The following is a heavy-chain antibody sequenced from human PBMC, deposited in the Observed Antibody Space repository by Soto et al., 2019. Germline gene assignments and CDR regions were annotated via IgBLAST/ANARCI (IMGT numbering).Heavy chain of an antibody. D-gene: IGHD3-10*01. V-gene: IGHV4-34*01. CDR1: GGSFSCYY. J-gene: IGHJ5*02. CDR3: ARGVYYYGSGRPRWFDP. CDR2: INHSGST. Sequence: SETLSLTCAVYGGSFSCYYWSWIRQPPGKGLEWIGEINHSGSTNYNPSLKSRVTISVDTSKNQFSLKLSPVTAADTAVYYCARGVYYYGSGRPRWFDPWGQGTLVTVSS.